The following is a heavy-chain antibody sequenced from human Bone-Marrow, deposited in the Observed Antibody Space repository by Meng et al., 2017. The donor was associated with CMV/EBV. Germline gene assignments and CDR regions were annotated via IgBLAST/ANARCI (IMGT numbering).Heavy chain of an antibody. Sequence: GESLKISCAASGFTFSSYAMHWVRQAPGKGLEWVAVISYDGSNKYYADSVKGRFTISRDNSKNTLYLQMNSLRAEDTAVYYCANSVTYDSSGYFDYWVQGTLVTVS. J-gene: IGHJ4*02. V-gene: IGHV3-30*04. D-gene: IGHD3-22*01. CDR2: ISYDGSNK. CDR1: GFTFSSYA. CDR3: ANSVTYDSSGYFDY.